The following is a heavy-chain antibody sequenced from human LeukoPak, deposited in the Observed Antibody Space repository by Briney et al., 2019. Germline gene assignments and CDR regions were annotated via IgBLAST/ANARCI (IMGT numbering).Heavy chain of an antibody. CDR1: GFTFSSYA. Sequence: GGSLRLSCAASGFTFSSYAMSWVRQAPGKGLEWVALIWYDGSNKYYADSVKGRLTISRDNSENTLYLQMNSLRAEDTAVYYCAREGPRGNSQFDYWGQGTLVTVSS. CDR2: IWYDGSNK. CDR3: AREGPRGNSQFDY. J-gene: IGHJ4*02. D-gene: IGHD2/OR15-2a*01. V-gene: IGHV3-33*08.